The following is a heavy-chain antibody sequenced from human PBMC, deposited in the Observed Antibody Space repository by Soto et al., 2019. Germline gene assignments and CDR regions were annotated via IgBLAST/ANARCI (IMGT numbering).Heavy chain of an antibody. CDR1: GGCLSSNY. CDR2: LYYTGSI. CDR3: ARQREYDDSVWGGYSRLIAN. J-gene: IGHJ4*02. Sequence: SESRSLPWTVCGGCLSSNYWSWIQQPPGKXLEWIGYLYYTGSIKYNPSLESRVTLSLDTSKNQFSMRLSSVTAAATAVYYCARQREYDDSVWGGYSRLIANWGQGTRGSASS. D-gene: IGHD3-16*01. V-gene: IGHV4-59*08.